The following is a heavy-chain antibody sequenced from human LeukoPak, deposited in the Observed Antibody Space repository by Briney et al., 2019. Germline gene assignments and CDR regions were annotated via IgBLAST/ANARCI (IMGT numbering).Heavy chain of an antibody. J-gene: IGHJ6*02. Sequence: GSLRLSCAASRFTFSKCVMSWVRQAPGKGLEWVSSISVSGGSTYYADSVRGRITISRDNSKNTLYLQMNSLRVEDTAVYYCARGGPGFPTCFDVWGQGTTVTVFS. CDR2: ISVSGGST. V-gene: IGHV3-23*01. CDR3: ARGGPGFPTCFDV. D-gene: IGHD1-1*01. CDR1: RFTFSKCV.